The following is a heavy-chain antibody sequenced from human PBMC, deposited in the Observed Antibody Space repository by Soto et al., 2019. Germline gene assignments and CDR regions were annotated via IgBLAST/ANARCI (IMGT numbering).Heavy chain of an antibody. V-gene: IGHV3-7*04. CDR1: GFTFSNYW. CDR3: ARSRYLEY. J-gene: IGHJ4*02. D-gene: IGHD1-20*01. CDR2: IKQDGSEK. Sequence: GGSLRLSCAVSGFTFSNYWMSWVRQAPGKGLEWVANIKQDGSEKNYVDSVEGRFTISRDNAKNSLYLQMNSLRAEDTAVYYCARSRYLEYWGQETRVTVPS.